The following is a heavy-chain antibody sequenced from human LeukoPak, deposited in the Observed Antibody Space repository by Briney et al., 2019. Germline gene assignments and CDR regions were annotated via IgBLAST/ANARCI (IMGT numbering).Heavy chain of an antibody. CDR1: GGSIRTFY. J-gene: IGHJ5*02. CDR2: MSPSATT. CDR3: ARDSGTTGEVKFVP. Sequence: SETLSLTCTVSGGSIRTFYLSWIRQPVGKGLEWIGRMSPSATTYNPSLKSRVTMSIDTSKSQFFLNLRSVTAADTAVYYCARDSGTTGEVKFVPWGQGILVTVSS. V-gene: IGHV4-4*07. D-gene: IGHD4-17*01.